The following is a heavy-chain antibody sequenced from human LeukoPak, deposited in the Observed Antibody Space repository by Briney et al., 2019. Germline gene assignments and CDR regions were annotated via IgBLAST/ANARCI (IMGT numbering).Heavy chain of an antibody. CDR2: ISGNGGST. CDR1: GFTVNIYG. CDR3: AKDLAWSFDY. J-gene: IGHJ4*02. Sequence: GWSLSLSCEACGFTVNIYGVSWVRRAPGKGLEWVSAISGNGGSTYYADSVKGRFTISRDNSRNTLYLQMNSLRAEDTAVYYCAKDLAWSFDYWGQGTLVTVSS. D-gene: IGHD2-8*02. V-gene: IGHV3-23*01.